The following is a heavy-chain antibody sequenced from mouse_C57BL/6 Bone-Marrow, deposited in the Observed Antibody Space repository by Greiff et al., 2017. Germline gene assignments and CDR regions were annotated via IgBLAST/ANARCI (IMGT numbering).Heavy chain of an antibody. V-gene: IGHV5-17*01. Sequence: EVQLVESGGGLVKPGGSLKLSCAASGFTFSDYGMHWVRQAPEKGLEWVAYISTGSSTIYYADTLKGRFTISRDNAKNTLFLQMTSLRSEDTAMYYCARWFAYWGQGTLVTVSA. J-gene: IGHJ3*01. CDR3: ARWFAY. CDR2: ISTGSSTI. CDR1: GFTFSDYG.